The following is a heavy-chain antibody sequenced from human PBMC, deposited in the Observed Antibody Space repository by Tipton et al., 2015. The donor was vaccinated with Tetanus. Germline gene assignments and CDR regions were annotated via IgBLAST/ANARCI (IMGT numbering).Heavy chain of an antibody. J-gene: IGHJ4*02. CDR1: GGSINSDDYY. CDR2: IYSSGGT. CDR3: ARDVGGHYYFGF. V-gene: IGHV4-30-4*01. Sequence: TLSLTCTVSGGSINSDDYYWSWIRQPPGQGLEWIGYIYSSGGTYYNPSLKSRVTISADMSENQFSLRLTSVTAADTAVYYCARDVGGHYYFGFWGQGSLVTVSS. D-gene: IGHD1-26*01.